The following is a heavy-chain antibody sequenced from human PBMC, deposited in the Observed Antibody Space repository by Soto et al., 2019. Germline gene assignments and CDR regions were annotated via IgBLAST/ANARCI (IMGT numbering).Heavy chain of an antibody. Sequence: GGSLRLSCAASGFTFSSYAMSWVRQAPGKGLEWVSAISGSGGSTYYADSVKGRFTISRDNSKNTLYLQMNSLRAEDTAVYYCASRTYDILTGYDVPSDYGMDVWGQGTTVTVSS. CDR2: ISGSGGST. V-gene: IGHV3-23*01. J-gene: IGHJ6*02. D-gene: IGHD3-9*01. CDR1: GFTFSSYA. CDR3: ASRTYDILTGYDVPSDYGMDV.